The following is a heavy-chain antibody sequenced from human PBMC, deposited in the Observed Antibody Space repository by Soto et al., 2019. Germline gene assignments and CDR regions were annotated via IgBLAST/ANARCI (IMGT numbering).Heavy chain of an antibody. D-gene: IGHD3-10*01. V-gene: IGHV3-23*01. CDR1: GFTFSSYA. Sequence: GGSLRLSCAASGFTFSSYAMSWVRQAPGKGLEWVSAISGSGGSTYYADSVKGRFTISRDNSKNTLYLQMNSLRAEDTAVYYCAKDSSWFGAARRVERSGHFDYWGQGTLVTVSS. CDR2: ISGSGGST. CDR3: AKDSSWFGAARRVERSGHFDY. J-gene: IGHJ4*02.